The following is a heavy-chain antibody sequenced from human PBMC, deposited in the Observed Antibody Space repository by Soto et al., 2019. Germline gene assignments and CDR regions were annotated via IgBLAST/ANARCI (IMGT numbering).Heavy chain of an antibody. Sequence: EVQLVESGGGLVQPGRSLRLSCAASGFTFDDYAMHWVRQAPGKGLEWVSGISWNSGSIGYADSVKGRFTISRDNAKNYLYLQMNSLRAEDTALYYCAGKVVRRSYYYYMDVWGKGTTVTVSS. CDR1: GFTFDDYA. J-gene: IGHJ6*03. CDR3: AGKVVRRSYYYYMDV. V-gene: IGHV3-9*01. D-gene: IGHD2-2*01. CDR2: ISWNSGSI.